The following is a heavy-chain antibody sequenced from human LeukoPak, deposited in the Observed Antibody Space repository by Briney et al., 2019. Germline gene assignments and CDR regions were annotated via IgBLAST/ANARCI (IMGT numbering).Heavy chain of an antibody. V-gene: IGHV1-2*06. CDR3: ARVYRLYSSSSMGY. Sequence: ASVKVSCKASGYTFTNYDINWVRQAPGQGLEWMGRINPNSGGTNYAQKFQGRVTMTRDTSISTAYMELSRLRSDDTAVYYCARVYRLYSSSSMGYWGQGTLVTVSS. J-gene: IGHJ4*02. CDR2: INPNSGGT. D-gene: IGHD6-6*01. CDR1: GYTFTNYD.